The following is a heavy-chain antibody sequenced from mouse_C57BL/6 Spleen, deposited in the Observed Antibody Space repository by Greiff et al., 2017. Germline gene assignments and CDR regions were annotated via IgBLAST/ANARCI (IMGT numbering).Heavy chain of an antibody. CDR1: GYTFTSYW. CDR2: IDPSDSYT. J-gene: IGHJ2*01. D-gene: IGHD1-1*01. V-gene: IGHV1-69*01. CDR3: ARSDYYGSSRDFDY. Sequence: QVQLQQPGAELVMPGASVKLSCKASGYTFTSYWMHWVKQRPGQGLEWIGEIDPSDSYTNYNQKFKGKSTLTVDKSSSTAYMQLSSLTSEDSAVYYCARSDYYGSSRDFDYWGQGTTRTVSS.